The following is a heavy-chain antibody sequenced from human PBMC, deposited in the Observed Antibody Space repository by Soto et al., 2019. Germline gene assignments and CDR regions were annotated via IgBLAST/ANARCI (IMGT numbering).Heavy chain of an antibody. J-gene: IGHJ5*02. CDR2: IYYSGST. CDR1: GGSISSGGYY. Sequence: SETLSLTCTVSGGSISSGGYYWSWIRQHPGEGLEWIGYIYYSGSTYYNPSLKSRVTISVDTSKNQFSLKLSSVTAADTAVYYCVLCRGSGFNWFDPWGQGTLVTVSS. V-gene: IGHV4-31*03. CDR3: VLCRGSGFNWFDP. D-gene: IGHD3-10*01.